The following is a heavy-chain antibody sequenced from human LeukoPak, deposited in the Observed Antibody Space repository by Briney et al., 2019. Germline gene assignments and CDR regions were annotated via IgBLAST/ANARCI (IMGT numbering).Heavy chain of an antibody. J-gene: IGHJ3*02. D-gene: IGHD3-10*01. CDR2: ISYDGSNK. Sequence: GGSLRLSCAASGFTFSSYAMHWVRQAPGKGLEWVAVISYDGSNKYYADSVKGRFTISRDNSKNTLYLQMNSLRAEDTAVYYCARVTVPSGAFDIWGQGTMVTVSS. CDR1: GFTFSSYA. V-gene: IGHV3-30-3*01. CDR3: ARVTVPSGAFDI.